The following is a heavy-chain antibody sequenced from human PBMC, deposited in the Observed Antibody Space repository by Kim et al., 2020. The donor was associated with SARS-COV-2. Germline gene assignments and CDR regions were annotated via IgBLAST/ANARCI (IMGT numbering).Heavy chain of an antibody. CDR2: IIPIFGTA. D-gene: IGHD3-22*01. CDR1: GGTFSSYA. Sequence: SVKVSCKASGGTFSSYAISWVRQAPGQGLEWMGGIIPIFGTANYAQKFQCRVTITADESTSTAYMELNSLRSEDTAVYYCARWGENSDYYDSSGPDAFYIWGQGTMVTVSS. J-gene: IGHJ3*02. V-gene: IGHV1-69*13. CDR3: ARWGENSDYYDSSGPDAFYI.